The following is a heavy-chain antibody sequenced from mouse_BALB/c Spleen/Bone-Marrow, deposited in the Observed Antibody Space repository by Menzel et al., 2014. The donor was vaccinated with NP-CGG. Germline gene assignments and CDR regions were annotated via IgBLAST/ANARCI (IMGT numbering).Heavy chain of an antibody. CDR1: GFTFSDYG. V-gene: IGHV5-15*02. Sequence: EVKLVESGGGLVQPGGSRKLSCAASGFTFSDYGMAWVRQAPGKGPEWVAIISNLAYSIYYADTVTGRFTISRENAKNTLYLEMSSLRSEDTAMYYCARDRGRYRYFDVWGAGTTVTVSS. D-gene: IGHD3-1*01. J-gene: IGHJ1*01. CDR3: ARDRGRYRYFDV. CDR2: ISNLAYSI.